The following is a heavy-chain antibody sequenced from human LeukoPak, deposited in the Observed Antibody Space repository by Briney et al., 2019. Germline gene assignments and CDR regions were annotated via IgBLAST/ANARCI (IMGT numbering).Heavy chain of an antibody. D-gene: IGHD2-8*01. Sequence: SETLSLTCTVSGESISANYWSWIRQPAGRGLEWIGRIYTIGRTNYNPSLRSRVTMSLDMSQNQFSLKLTSVTAADTAVYYCARAGLLMYSMENYFVPWGQGTLVTVSS. CDR3: ARAGLLMYSMENYFVP. CDR2: IYTIGRT. J-gene: IGHJ5*02. V-gene: IGHV4-4*07. CDR1: GESISANY.